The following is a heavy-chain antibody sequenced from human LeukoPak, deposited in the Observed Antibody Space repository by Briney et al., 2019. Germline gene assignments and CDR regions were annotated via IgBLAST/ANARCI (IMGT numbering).Heavy chain of an antibody. CDR3: ARTGYYNQADNWFDP. V-gene: IGHV4-4*09. CDR1: GGSISSYY. CDR2: IYTSGST. D-gene: IGHD3-9*01. Sequence: SETLSLTCTVSGGSISSYYWSWIRQPPGKGLEWIGYIYTSGSTNYNPSLKSRVTISVDTSKNQFSLKLSSVTAADTAVYYCARTGYYNQADNWFDPWGQGTLVTVS. J-gene: IGHJ5*02.